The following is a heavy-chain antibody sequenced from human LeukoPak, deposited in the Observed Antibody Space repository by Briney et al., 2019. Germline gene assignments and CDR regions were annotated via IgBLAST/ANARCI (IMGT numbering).Heavy chain of an antibody. V-gene: IGHV3-11*04. D-gene: IGHD4-17*01. CDR3: ARSRGGMTTVTFRRASGAFDI. Sequence: GGSLRLSCAASGFTFSDYYMSWIRQAPGKGLEWVSYISSSGSTIYYADSVKGRFTISRDNAKNSLYLQMNSLRAEDTAVYYCARSRGGMTTVTFRRASGAFDIWGQGTMVTVSS. CDR1: GFTFSDYY. CDR2: ISSSGSTI. J-gene: IGHJ3*02.